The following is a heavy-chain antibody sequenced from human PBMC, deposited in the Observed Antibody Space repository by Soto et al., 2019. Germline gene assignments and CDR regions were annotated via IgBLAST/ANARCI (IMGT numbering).Heavy chain of an antibody. Sequence: ASVKVSCKASGYTFTSYGISWVRQAPGQGLEWMGWISAYNGNTNYAQKLQGRVTMTTDTSTSTAYMERRSLRSDDTAVYYCARWGFGELFYYYYYGMDVWGQGTTVTVSS. CDR3: ARWGFGELFYYYYYGMDV. D-gene: IGHD3-10*01. CDR2: ISAYNGNT. J-gene: IGHJ6*02. CDR1: GYTFTSYG. V-gene: IGHV1-18*01.